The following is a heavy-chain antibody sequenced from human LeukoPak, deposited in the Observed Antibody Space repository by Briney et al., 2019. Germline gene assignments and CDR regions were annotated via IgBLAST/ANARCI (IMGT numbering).Heavy chain of an antibody. CDR1: GGSFSGYY. D-gene: IGHD3-9*01. Sequence: SETLSLTCAVYGGSFSGYYWSWIRQPPGKGLEWIGEINHSGSTNYNPSLKSRVTISVDTSKNQFSLKLSSVTAADTAVYYCARGRSAILTGYYNNWFDPWGQGTLVTVSS. CDR2: INHSGST. V-gene: IGHV4-34*01. J-gene: IGHJ5*02. CDR3: ARGRSAILTGYYNNWFDP.